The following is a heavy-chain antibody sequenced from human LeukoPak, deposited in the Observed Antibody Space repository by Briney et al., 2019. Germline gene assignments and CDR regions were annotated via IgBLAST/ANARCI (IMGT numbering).Heavy chain of an antibody. J-gene: IGHJ4*02. V-gene: IGHV3-74*01. D-gene: IGHD3-10*01. CDR2: INNDGSST. CDR3: ARSSYPYYFDY. Sequence: PGGSLRLSCAASGFTFNTYWMHWVRQAPGEGLMWVSRINNDGSSTIYADSVRGRFTISRDNAKNTLYLQMNGLRAEDTSVYFCARSSYPYYFDYWGQGALVTVSS. CDR1: GFTFNTYW.